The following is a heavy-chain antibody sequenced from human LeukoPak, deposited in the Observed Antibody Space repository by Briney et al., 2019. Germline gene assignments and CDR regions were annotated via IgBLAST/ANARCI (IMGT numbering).Heavy chain of an antibody. CDR2: IWYDGSNK. CDR3: ARDRGDIAARPRNYFDY. CDR1: GFTFSSYG. V-gene: IGHV3-33*01. D-gene: IGHD6-6*01. Sequence: GRSLRLSCAASGFTFSSYGMHCVRHAPGKGLEWVAVIWYDGSNKYYVDSVKGRFAISRDNSKNTLYLQMNSLRAEDTAVYYCARDRGDIAARPRNYFDYWGQRTLVTVS. J-gene: IGHJ4*02.